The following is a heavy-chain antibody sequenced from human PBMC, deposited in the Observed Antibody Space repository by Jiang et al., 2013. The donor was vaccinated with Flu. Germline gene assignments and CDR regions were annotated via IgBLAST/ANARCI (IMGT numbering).Heavy chain of an antibody. CDR1: GFTFSNAW. Sequence: VQLLESGGGLVKPGGSLRLSCAASGFTFSNAWMSWVRQAPGKGLEWVGRIKSKTDGGTTDYAAPVKGRFTISRDDSKNTLYLQMNSLKTEDTAVYYCTTDGIFGVDELIDYWGQGTLVTVSS. J-gene: IGHJ4*02. CDR2: IKSKTDGGTT. CDR3: TTDGIFGVDELIDY. D-gene: IGHD3-3*01. V-gene: IGHV3-15*01.